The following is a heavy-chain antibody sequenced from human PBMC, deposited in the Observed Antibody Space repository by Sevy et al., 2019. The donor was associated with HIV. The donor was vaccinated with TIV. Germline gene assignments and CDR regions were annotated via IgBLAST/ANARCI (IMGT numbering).Heavy chain of an antibody. D-gene: IGHD3-22*01. Sequence: GGSLRLSCAASGFTFSSYSMNWVRQAPGKGLEWVSYISRSSSTIYYADSVKGRFTISRDNAKISLYLQMNSLRDEDTAVYYCARERKMYDSSGYYFHFDYWGQGTLVTVSS. CDR1: GFTFSSYS. J-gene: IGHJ4*02. CDR2: ISRSSSTI. V-gene: IGHV3-48*02. CDR3: ARERKMYDSSGYYFHFDY.